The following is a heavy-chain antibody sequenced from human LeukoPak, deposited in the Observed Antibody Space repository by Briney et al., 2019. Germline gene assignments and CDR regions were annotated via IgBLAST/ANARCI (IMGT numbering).Heavy chain of an antibody. CDR2: FDPEDGET. Sequence: GASVKVSCKVSGYILSELSMHWVRQAPGKGLEWMGGFDPEDGETIYAQKFQGRVTMTEDTSTDTAYMELSSLRSEDTAVYYCATAIRTLYYGGKVLWFDPWGQGTLVTVSS. D-gene: IGHD4-23*01. J-gene: IGHJ5*02. V-gene: IGHV1-24*01. CDR3: ATAIRTLYYGGKVLWFDP. CDR1: GYILSELS.